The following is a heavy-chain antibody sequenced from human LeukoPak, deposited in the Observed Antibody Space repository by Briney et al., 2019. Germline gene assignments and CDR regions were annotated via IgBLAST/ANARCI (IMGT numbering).Heavy chain of an antibody. CDR3: ARSHRVDCSFDP. Sequence: PSETLSLTCTISGDSITSSTYYWGWIRQPPGKRLEWIGSIYYSGTTYYNPSLKSRVIISVDTSKNHFSLKLSSVTAADTAVYYCARSHRVDCSFDPWGQGALVTVSS. CDR1: GDSITSSTYY. D-gene: IGHD2-21*01. CDR2: IYYSGTT. J-gene: IGHJ5*02. V-gene: IGHV4-39*02.